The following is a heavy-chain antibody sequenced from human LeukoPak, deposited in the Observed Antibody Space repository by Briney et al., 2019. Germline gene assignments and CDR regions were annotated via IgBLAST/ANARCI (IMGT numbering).Heavy chain of an antibody. V-gene: IGHV3-11*01. CDR2: ISSSGSTI. D-gene: IGHD3-9*01. CDR3: ARDLPQEDWLLLKNAFDI. Sequence: GRSLRLSCAASGFTFSDYYMSWIRQAPGKGLECVSYISSSGSTIYYADSVKGRFTISRDNAKNSLYLQMNSLRAEDTAVYYCARDLPQEDWLLLKNAFDIWGQGTMVTVSS. J-gene: IGHJ3*02. CDR1: GFTFSDYY.